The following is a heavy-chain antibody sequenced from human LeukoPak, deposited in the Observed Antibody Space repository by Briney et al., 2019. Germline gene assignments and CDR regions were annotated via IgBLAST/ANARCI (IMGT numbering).Heavy chain of an antibody. J-gene: IGHJ4*02. CDR2: ISSSSSTI. D-gene: IGHD3-10*01. V-gene: IGHV3-48*01. Sequence: GGSLRLSCAASGFTFSSYSMNWVRQAPGKGLEWVSYISSSSSTIYYADSVKGRFTISRDNAKNSLYLQMNSLRAEDTAVYYCARDYQPGYYGSGSYYRQAFDYWGQGTLVTVPS. CDR1: GFTFSSYS. CDR3: ARDYQPGYYGSGSYYRQAFDY.